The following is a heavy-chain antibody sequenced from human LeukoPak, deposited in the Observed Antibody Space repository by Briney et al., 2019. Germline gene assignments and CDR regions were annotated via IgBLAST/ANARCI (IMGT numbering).Heavy chain of an antibody. CDR2: IRSKANNYAT. CDR3: IRGAASGSYYGLDV. CDR1: GFTFSGST. V-gene: IGHV3-73*01. J-gene: IGHJ6*02. D-gene: IGHD1-26*01. Sequence: GGSLRLSCAASGFTFSGSTIHWVRQASGEGLEWVGRIRSKANNYATAYATSVKGRFTLSRDDSNNTAYLQMNSLKIEDTAVYFCIRGAASGSYYGLDVWGQGATVTVSS.